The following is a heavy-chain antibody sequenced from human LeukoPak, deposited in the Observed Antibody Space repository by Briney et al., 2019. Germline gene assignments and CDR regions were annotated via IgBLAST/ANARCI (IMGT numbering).Heavy chain of an antibody. J-gene: IGHJ6*02. CDR3: ARERSGYGMDV. CDR1: GYTFTSYA. V-gene: IGHV1-3*01. CDR2: INAGNGNT. Sequence: ASVKVSCKASGYTFTSYAMHWVRQAPGQRLEWMGWINAGNGNTKYSQKSQGRVTITRDTSASTAYMELSSLRSEDTAVYYCARERSGYGMDVWGQGTTVTVSS. D-gene: IGHD3-10*01.